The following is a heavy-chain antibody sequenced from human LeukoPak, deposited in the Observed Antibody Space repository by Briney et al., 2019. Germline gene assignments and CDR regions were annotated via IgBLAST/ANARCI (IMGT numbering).Heavy chain of an antibody. CDR3: ARVGYYDSSGYYDY. V-gene: IGHV4-34*01. CDR1: GGSFSGCY. D-gene: IGHD3-22*01. J-gene: IGHJ4*02. CDR2: INHSGST. Sequence: SETLSLTCAVYGGSFSGCYWSWIRQPPGKGLEWIGEINHSGSTNYNPSLKSRVTISVDTSKNQFSLKLSSVTAADTAVYYCARVGYYDSSGYYDYWGQGTLVTVSS.